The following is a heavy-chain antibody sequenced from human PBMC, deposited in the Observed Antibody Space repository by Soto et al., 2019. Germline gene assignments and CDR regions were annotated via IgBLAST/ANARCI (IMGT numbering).Heavy chain of an antibody. CDR1: GYTFTSYA. CDR2: INTGNGNT. CDR3: ARDKITGLFDY. V-gene: IGHV1-3*04. J-gene: IGHJ4*02. Sequence: ASVKVSCKASGYTFTSYAIHWVRQAPGQRLEWMGWINTGNGNTKYSQKFQGRVTITRDTSASTAYMELSGLRSEDTAVYYCARDKITGLFDYWGQGTLVTVSS. D-gene: IGHD2-8*02.